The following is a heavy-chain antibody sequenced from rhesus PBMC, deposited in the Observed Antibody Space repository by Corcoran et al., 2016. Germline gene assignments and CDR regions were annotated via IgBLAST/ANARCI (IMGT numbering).Heavy chain of an antibody. V-gene: IGHV4-65*01. Sequence: VQVQESGPGPVKPSEPLSLTCGVSGASISGSNWWSWIRQPPGKGLEWVGYVSGNTDSTYYNPSLKSRVSISTETSRNQFSLKLRSVTAADTAVYYCARRTDTGGINYFDPWGQGLLVTVSS. J-gene: IGHJ4*01. CDR2: VSGNTDST. CDR1: GASISGSNW. CDR3: ARRTDTGGINYFDP. D-gene: IGHD5-12*01.